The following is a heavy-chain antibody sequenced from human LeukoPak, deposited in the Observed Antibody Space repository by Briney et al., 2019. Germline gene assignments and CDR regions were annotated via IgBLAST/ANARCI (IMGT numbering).Heavy chain of an antibody. CDR3: IRIRTREHQYGMDV. J-gene: IGHJ6*02. Sequence: GGSLRLSCGASGFPFSNYDMHWVRQAPGKGLDWVSAIDTVGNTYYSGSVKGRFTISRENAQNSLFLQMNTLRDGDTALYYCIRIRTREHQYGMDVWGQGTTVTVSS. CDR2: IDTVGNT. CDR1: GFPFSNYD. V-gene: IGHV3-13*01. D-gene: IGHD1-26*01.